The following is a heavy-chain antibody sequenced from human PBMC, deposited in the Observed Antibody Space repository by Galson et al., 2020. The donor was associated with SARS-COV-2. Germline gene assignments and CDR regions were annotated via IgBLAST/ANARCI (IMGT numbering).Heavy chain of an antibody. CDR2: IYHSGST. J-gene: IGHJ6*02. V-gene: IGHV4-4*02. Sequence: ASETLSLTCAVSGGSISSSNWWSWVRQPPGKGLEWIGEIYHSGSTNYNPSLKSRVTISVDKSKNQFSLKLSSVTAADTAVYYCARAIRGRPNTVTTKSYGMDVWGQGTTVTVAS. CDR1: GGSISSSNW. CDR3: ARAIRGRPNTVTTKSYGMDV. D-gene: IGHD4-17*01.